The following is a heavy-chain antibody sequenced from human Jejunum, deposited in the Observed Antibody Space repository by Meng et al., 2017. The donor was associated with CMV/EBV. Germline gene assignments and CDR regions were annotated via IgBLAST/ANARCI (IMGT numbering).Heavy chain of an antibody. D-gene: IGHD5-18*01. Sequence: TSGSIFSHYAMHWVRQAPGKGLEWVAVISFDGNNEYYADSVKGRFSTSRDNSKNTVFLQMNTLRAEDTAVYYCAKDFGDTPMSDFDYWGQGTLVTVSS. CDR1: GSIFSHYA. V-gene: IGHV3-30-3*01. CDR3: AKDFGDTPMSDFDY. J-gene: IGHJ4*02. CDR2: ISFDGNNE.